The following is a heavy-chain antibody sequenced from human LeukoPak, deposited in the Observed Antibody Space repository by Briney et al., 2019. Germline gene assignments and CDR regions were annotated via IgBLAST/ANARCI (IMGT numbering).Heavy chain of an antibody. V-gene: IGHV4-39*07. CDR3: ARVTGYMIEDYFDY. CDR1: GGSISSGVYY. Sequence: SETLSLTCTVSGGSISSGVYYWGWIRQPPGKGLEWIGSIYYSGSTNYNPSLKSRVTISVETSKNQFSLKLSSVTAADTAVYYCARVTGYMIEDYFDYWGQGTLVTVSS. CDR2: IYYSGST. D-gene: IGHD3-22*01. J-gene: IGHJ4*02.